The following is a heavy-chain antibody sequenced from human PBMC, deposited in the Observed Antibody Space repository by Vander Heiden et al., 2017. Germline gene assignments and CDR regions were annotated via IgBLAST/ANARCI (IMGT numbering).Heavy chain of an antibody. V-gene: IGHV4-39*01. CDR1: AGSISSSSYY. CDR3: ARQSITMVRGVLGWFDP. J-gene: IGHJ5*02. Sequence: QLQLQESGPGLVKPSETLSLPCTVSAGSISSSSYYWGWIRQPPGKGLEWIGSIYYSGSTYYNPSLKSRVTISVDTSKNQFSLKLSSVTAADTAVYYCARQSITMVRGVLGWFDPWGQGTLVTVSS. D-gene: IGHD3-10*01. CDR2: IYYSGST.